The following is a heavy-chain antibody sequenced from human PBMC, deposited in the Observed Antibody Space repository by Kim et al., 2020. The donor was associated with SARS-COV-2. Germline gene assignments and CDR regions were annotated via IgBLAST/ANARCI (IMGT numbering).Heavy chain of an antibody. CDR3: AQQIFLFAP. J-gene: IGHJ5*02. CDR1: GFTFSNSA. Sequence: GGSLRLSCAASGFTFSNSAMAWIRQAPGKGLQWISAINNAGTITYYADSVKGRFTISRDNSKNTLFLQIHSLRADDTAVYYCAQQIFLFAPWGQGTQVTVSS. CDR2: INNAGTIT. V-gene: IGHV3-23*05.